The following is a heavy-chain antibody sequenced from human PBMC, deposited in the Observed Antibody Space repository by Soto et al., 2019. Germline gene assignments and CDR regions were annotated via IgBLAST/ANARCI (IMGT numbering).Heavy chain of an antibody. CDR1: GFTFSSYG. CDR2: IWYDGSNK. Sequence: AGGSLRLSCAASGFTFSSYGMHWVRQAPGKGLEWVAVIWYDGSNKYYADSVKGRFTISRDNSKNTLYLQMNSLRAEDTAVYYWARDGGGYSRGWYRVGGKGTLVTVSS. V-gene: IGHV3-33*01. CDR3: ARDGGGYSRGWYRV. J-gene: IGHJ4*02. D-gene: IGHD6-19*01.